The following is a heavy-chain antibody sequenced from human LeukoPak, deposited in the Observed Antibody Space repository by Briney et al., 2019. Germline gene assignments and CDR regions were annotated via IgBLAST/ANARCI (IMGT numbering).Heavy chain of an antibody. J-gene: IGHJ4*02. V-gene: IGHV4-61*02. D-gene: IGHD2-2*02. Sequence: SETLSLTCTVSGGSISSGSYYWSWIRQPAGKGLEWIGRIYTSGSTNYNPSLKSRVTISVDTSKNQFSLKLSSVTAADTAVYYCASIHPTGYWGQGTLVTVSS. CDR2: IYTSGST. CDR3: ASIHPTGY. CDR1: GGSISSGSYY.